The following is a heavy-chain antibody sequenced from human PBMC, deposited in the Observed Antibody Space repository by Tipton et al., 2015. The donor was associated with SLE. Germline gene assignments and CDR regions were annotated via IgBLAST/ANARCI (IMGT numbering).Heavy chain of an antibody. CDR1: GFTVSSNY. CDR3: ARADYGDYEGYYFDY. Sequence: SLRLSCAVSGFTVSSNYMSWVRQAPGKGLEWVSVIYSGGSTYYADSVKGRFTISRDNSKNTLYLQMNSLRAEDTAVYYCARADYGDYEGYYFDYWGQGTLVTVSS. D-gene: IGHD4-17*01. CDR2: IYSGGST. J-gene: IGHJ4*02. V-gene: IGHV3-53*01.